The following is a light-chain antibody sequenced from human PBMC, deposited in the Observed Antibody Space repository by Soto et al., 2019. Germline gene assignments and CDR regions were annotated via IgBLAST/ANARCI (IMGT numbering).Light chain of an antibody. CDR1: TGAVTIGHY. Sequence: QAVVTQEPSLTVSPGGTVSLTFGSNTGAVTIGHYPYWFQQKPGQAPRTLVYDTNNRHSWTPARFSGSLLGGKAALTLSGAQPEDEADYYCLISSGGARVFGGGTKLTVL. CDR3: LISSGGARV. J-gene: IGLJ3*02. CDR2: DTN. V-gene: IGLV7-46*01.